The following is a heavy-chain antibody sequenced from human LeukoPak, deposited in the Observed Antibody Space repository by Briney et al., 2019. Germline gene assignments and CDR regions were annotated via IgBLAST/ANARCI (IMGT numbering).Heavy chain of an antibody. V-gene: IGHV3-23*01. Sequence: GGSLRLSCAASGFTFSSYAMSWVRQAPGKGLEWVSAISGSGGSTYYADSVKGRFTISRDNSKNTLYLQMNSLRAEDTAVYYCAKGFEKTYYYDSSGFELNDYWGQGTLVTVSS. CDR3: AKGFEKTYYYDSSGFELNDY. J-gene: IGHJ4*02. CDR1: GFTFSSYA. D-gene: IGHD3-22*01. CDR2: ISGSGGST.